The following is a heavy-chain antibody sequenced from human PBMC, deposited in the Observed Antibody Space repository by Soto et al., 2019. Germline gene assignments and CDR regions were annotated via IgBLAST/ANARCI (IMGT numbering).Heavy chain of an antibody. V-gene: IGHV4-59*08. CDR2: IYYSGST. CDR1: GGSISSYY. Sequence: QVQLQESGPGLVKPSETLSLTCTVSGGSISSYYWCWIRQPPGKGLDRIGYIYYSGSTNYNPTLKSQVTIAVDTAKNQFSLKLSSVTAADTAVYYCTRQDHLLSYFQHWGKGTLVTVSS. CDR3: TRQDHLLSYFQH. J-gene: IGHJ1*01. D-gene: IGHD2-2*01.